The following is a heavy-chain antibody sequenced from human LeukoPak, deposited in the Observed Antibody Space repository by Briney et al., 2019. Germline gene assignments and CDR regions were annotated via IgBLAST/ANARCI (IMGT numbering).Heavy chain of an antibody. CDR1: GFTFSDYY. V-gene: IGHV3-11*01. J-gene: IGHJ4*02. Sequence: GGSLRLSCAASGFTFSDYYMNWIRQAPGKGLEWDAYITNSGNAIQYADSVKGRFTISRDNAQNSLFLEMNSLTAEDTALYYCVRDRAYYDSRNYYHYFDYWGQGILVTVSS. CDR2: ITNSGNAI. D-gene: IGHD3-22*01. CDR3: VRDRAYYDSRNYYHYFDY.